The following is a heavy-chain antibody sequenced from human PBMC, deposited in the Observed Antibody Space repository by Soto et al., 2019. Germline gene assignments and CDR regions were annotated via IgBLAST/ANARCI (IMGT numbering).Heavy chain of an antibody. Sequence: QITLKESGPTLVKPTQTLTLTCTFSWFSLSTSGVGVAWIRQPPGKALEWRALIYWDGDKRYSPSLKSRLSITKDTSKNQVVLTMTNMDPVDTATYDCAHMITGPITQGIDYWGQGTLVTVSS. J-gene: IGHJ4*02. CDR2: IYWDGDK. V-gene: IGHV2-5*02. CDR3: AHMITGPITQGIDY. CDR1: WFSLSTSGVG. D-gene: IGHD1-20*01.